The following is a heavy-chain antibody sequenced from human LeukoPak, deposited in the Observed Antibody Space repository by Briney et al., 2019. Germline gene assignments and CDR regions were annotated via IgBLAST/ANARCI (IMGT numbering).Heavy chain of an antibody. CDR3: AKDIRNCSGGSYYFHNWYFDL. D-gene: IGHD2-15*01. CDR2: ISWNSGSI. Sequence: GRSLRLSCAASGFTFNDYAMHWVRQAPGKGLEWVSGISWNSGSIGYADSVKGRFTISRDNAKNSLYLQMNSLRAEDTALYYCAKDIRNCSGGSYYFHNWYFDLWGRGTLVTVSS. J-gene: IGHJ2*01. V-gene: IGHV3-9*01. CDR1: GFTFNDYA.